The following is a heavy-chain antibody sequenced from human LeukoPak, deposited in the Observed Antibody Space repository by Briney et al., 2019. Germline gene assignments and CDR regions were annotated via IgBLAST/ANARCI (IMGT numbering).Heavy chain of an antibody. J-gene: IGHJ6*03. CDR1: GGSISSSSYY. Sequence: SETLSLTCTVSGGSISSSSYYWVWIRQPPVKGLEWVGSMYYSGSTYYNPSLKSRVTISVDTSKNQFSLKLSSVTAADTAVYYCARAYYYYMDVWGKGTTVTISS. V-gene: IGHV4-39*07. CDR3: ARAYYYYMDV. CDR2: MYYSGST.